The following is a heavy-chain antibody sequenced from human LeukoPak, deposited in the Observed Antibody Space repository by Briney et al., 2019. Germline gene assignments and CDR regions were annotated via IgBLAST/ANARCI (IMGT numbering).Heavy chain of an antibody. Sequence: PGGSLRLSCAASGFTFSSYAMSWVRQAPGKGLEWVTAISGSGGSTYYADSVKGRFTISRDNSKNTLYLQMNSLRAEDTAVYYCAKDHDFWSGYSDYWGQGTLVTVSS. V-gene: IGHV3-23*01. CDR3: AKDHDFWSGYSDY. CDR2: ISGSGGST. D-gene: IGHD3-3*01. CDR1: GFTFSSYA. J-gene: IGHJ4*02.